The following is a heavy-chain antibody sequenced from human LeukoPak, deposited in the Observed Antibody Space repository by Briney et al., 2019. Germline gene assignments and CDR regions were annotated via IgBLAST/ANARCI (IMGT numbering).Heavy chain of an antibody. V-gene: IGHV3-7*01. CDR2: IKQDGSEK. Sequence: PGGSLRLSCAASGFTFSSYWMSWVRQAPGKGLELVANIKQDGSEKYYVNSAKGRFTISRDNAKNSLYLQMNSLRAEDTAVYYCARNQRRLDYWGQGTLVTVSS. CDR3: ARNQRRLDY. D-gene: IGHD1-14*01. CDR1: GFTFSSYW. J-gene: IGHJ4*02.